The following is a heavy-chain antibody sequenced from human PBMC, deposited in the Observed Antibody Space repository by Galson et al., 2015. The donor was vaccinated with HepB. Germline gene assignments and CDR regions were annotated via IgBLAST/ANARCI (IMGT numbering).Heavy chain of an antibody. CDR3: ARGGHFGGYDSPLFDY. CDR1: GFTFSSYD. V-gene: IGHV3-13*05. J-gene: IGHJ4*02. D-gene: IGHD5-12*01. Sequence: SLRLSCAASGFTFSSYDMHWVRQATGKGLEWVSAIGTAGDPYYPGSVKGRFTISRENAKNSLYLQMNSLRAGDTAVYYCARGGHFGGYDSPLFDYWGQGTLVTVSS. CDR2: IGTAGDP.